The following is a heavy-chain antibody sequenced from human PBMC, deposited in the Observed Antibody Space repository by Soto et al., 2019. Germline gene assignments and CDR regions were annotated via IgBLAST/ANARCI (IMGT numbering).Heavy chain of an antibody. CDR1: GFIFSNYG. Sequence: QAQLVESGGGVVQPGRSLKLSCAASGFIFSNYGMHWVRQPPGKGLEWVAVIWSDGSDERYADSVAGRFSISRDNSKNTLYLQMNNLRVEDSALYYCARVGCSGSTCYNWFDPWGQGTLVTVSS. CDR3: ARVGCSGSTCYNWFDP. D-gene: IGHD2-15*01. CDR2: IWSDGSDE. J-gene: IGHJ5*02. V-gene: IGHV3-33*01.